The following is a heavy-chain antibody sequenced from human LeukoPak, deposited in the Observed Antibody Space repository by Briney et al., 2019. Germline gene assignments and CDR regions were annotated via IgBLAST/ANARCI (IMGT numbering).Heavy chain of an antibody. Sequence: PGGSLRLSCAASGFTFSSYSMNWVRQAPGKGLEWVSLIRSSSSYIYYADSVKGRFTISRDNAKNSLYLQTNSLRAEDTAVYYCARPGIAVAGEFFDYWGQGTLVTVSS. CDR3: ARPGIAVAGEFFDY. J-gene: IGHJ4*02. D-gene: IGHD6-19*01. V-gene: IGHV3-21*01. CDR2: IRSSSSYI. CDR1: GFTFSSYS.